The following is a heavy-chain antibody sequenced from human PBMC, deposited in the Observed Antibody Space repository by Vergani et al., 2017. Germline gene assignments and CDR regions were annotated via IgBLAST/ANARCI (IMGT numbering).Heavy chain of an antibody. Sequence: QVQLVQSGAEVKKPGASVKVSCKASGYTFTSYYMHWVRQAPGQGLEWMGIINPSGGSTSYAQKFQGRVTMTRDTSSSTVYMGLSSLRSDDTAVYYCARWGGYDDLDQFFDYWDRGTLVTVSS. D-gene: IGHD5-12*01. CDR1: GYTFTSYY. V-gene: IGHV1-46*03. CDR3: ARWGGYDDLDQFFDY. J-gene: IGHJ4*02. CDR2: INPSGGST.